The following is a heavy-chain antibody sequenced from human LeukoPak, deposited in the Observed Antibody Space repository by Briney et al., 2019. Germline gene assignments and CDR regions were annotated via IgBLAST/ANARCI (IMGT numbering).Heavy chain of an antibody. V-gene: IGHV4-4*07. CDR3: ARVTGYVIEDNFDY. J-gene: IGHJ4*02. CDR1: SGSITNFY. Sequence: PSETLSLTCTVSSGSITNFYWTWIRQPAGKGLEWIGRIYDSGSTNYNPSLKSRVTISVDTSKNQFSLKLRSVTAADTAVYYCARVTGYVIEDNFDYWGQGTLVTVSS. CDR2: IYDSGST. D-gene: IGHD2-15*01.